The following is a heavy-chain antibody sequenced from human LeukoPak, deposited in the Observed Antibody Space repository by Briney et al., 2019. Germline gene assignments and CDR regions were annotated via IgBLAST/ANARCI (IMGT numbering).Heavy chain of an antibody. J-gene: IGHJ4*02. Sequence: PSETLSLTCTVSGGSISSSSYYWGWIRQPPGKGLEWIGSIYYSGSTYYNPSLKSRVTISVDTSRNQFSLRLSSVSAADTSVYYCARQPTVKRGAVASNFDYWGQGTLVTVSS. V-gene: IGHV4-39*01. D-gene: IGHD6-19*01. CDR2: IYYSGST. CDR3: ARQPTVKRGAVASNFDY. CDR1: GGSISSSSYY.